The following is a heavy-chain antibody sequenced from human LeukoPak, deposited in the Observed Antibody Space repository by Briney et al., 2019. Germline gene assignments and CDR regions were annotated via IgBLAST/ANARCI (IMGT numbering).Heavy chain of an antibody. J-gene: IGHJ1*01. CDR2: IYNSGSA. CDR1: GDSTSSYY. Sequence: PSETLSLTCTVSGDSTSSYYWSWIRQPPGKGLEWIAYIYNSGSANYSPSLKSRVTISVDTSKNQFSLKLSSVTASDTAVYYCAIGVSSFQHWGQGTLVTVSS. V-gene: IGHV4-59*08. CDR3: AIGVSSFQH. D-gene: IGHD3-10*01.